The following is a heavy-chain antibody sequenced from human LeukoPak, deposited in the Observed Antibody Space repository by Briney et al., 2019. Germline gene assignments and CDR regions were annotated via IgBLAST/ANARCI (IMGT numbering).Heavy chain of an antibody. D-gene: IGHD4-23*01. J-gene: IGHJ3*02. Sequence: PGGSLRLSCAASGFTFSGSAMHWVRQASGKGLEWVGRIRSKANSYATAYAASVKGRFTISRDDSQNTAYLQMNSLKTEDTAVYYCTTSGLKLNSGDAFDIWGQGTMVTVSS. CDR3: TTSGLKLNSGDAFDI. V-gene: IGHV3-73*01. CDR2: IRSKANSYAT. CDR1: GFTFSGSA.